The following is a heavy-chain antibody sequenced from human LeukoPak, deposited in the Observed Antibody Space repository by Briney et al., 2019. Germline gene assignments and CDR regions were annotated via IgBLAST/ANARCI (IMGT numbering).Heavy chain of an antibody. J-gene: IGHJ4*02. D-gene: IGHD4-23*01. V-gene: IGHV3-74*01. CDR2: INIDGSST. CDR3: ARDPVLDDYGGNSPY. CDR1: GFTFSSYW. Sequence: GGSLRLSCAASGFTFSSYWMHWVRQAPGKGLVWVSRINIDGSSTTYADSVKGRFTISRNNAKNTLYLQMNSRRAEDTAVYYCARDPVLDDYGGNSPYWGQGTLVTVSS.